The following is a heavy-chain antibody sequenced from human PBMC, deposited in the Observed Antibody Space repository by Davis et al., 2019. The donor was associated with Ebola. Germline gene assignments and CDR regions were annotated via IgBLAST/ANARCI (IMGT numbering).Heavy chain of an antibody. CDR3: ARDVVTIFGVVIQGGAFDI. CDR1: GFTFSSYA. Sequence: GESLKISCAASGFTFSSYAMSWVRQAPGKGLEWVSAISGSGGSTYYADSVKGRFTISRDNSKNTLYLQMNSLKTEDTAVYYCARDVVTIFGVVIQGGAFDIWGQGTMVTVSS. D-gene: IGHD3-3*01. CDR2: ISGSGGST. J-gene: IGHJ3*02. V-gene: IGHV3-23*01.